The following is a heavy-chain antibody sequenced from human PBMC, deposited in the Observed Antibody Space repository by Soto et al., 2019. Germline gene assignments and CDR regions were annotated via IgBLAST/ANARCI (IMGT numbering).Heavy chain of an antibody. CDR3: ARHGAVAGTLNDY. CDR2: IYYSGST. J-gene: IGHJ4*02. CDR1: GGSISSYY. D-gene: IGHD6-19*01. Sequence: PSETLSLTCTVSGGSISSYYWSWIRQPPGKGLEWIGYIYYSGSTNYNPSLKSRVTISVDTSKNQFSLKLSSVTAADTAVYYCARHGAVAGTLNDYWGQGTLVTVSS. V-gene: IGHV4-59*08.